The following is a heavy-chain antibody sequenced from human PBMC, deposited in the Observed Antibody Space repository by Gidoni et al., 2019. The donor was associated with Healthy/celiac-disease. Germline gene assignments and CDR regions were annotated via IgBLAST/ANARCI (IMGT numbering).Heavy chain of an antibody. CDR2: IYYSGST. J-gene: IGHJ6*02. Sequence: QLQLQESGPGLVKPSETLSLTCTVSGGSIRSSSYYWGWIRQPPGKGLEWIGSIYYSGSTYYNPSLKSRVTISVDTSKNQFSLKLSSVTAADTAVYYCARPNFGGYYYYGMDVWGQGTTVTVSS. D-gene: IGHD3-10*01. V-gene: IGHV4-39*01. CDR1: GGSIRSSSYY. CDR3: ARPNFGGYYYYGMDV.